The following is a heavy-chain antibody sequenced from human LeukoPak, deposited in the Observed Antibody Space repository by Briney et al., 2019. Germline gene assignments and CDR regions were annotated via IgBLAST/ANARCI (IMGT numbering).Heavy chain of an antibody. CDR3: ARHASVGSGSYYWPDY. D-gene: IGHD3-10*01. CDR2: IYPGDSDT. J-gene: IGHJ4*02. Sequence: GESLKISCKGSGYRFTSNWIGWVRQMPGKGLEWMGIIYPGDSDTGYSPSFQGQVTISADKSISTAYLQWSSLKASDTAMYYCARHASVGSGSYYWPDYWGQGTLVTVSS. CDR1: GYRFTSNW. V-gene: IGHV5-51*01.